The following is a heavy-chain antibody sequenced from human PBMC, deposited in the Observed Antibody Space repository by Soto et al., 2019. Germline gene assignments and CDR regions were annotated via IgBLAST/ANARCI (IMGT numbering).Heavy chain of an antibody. CDR3: ARLSSLYYNSDYGGYYFDY. Sequence: QVQLQESGPGLVKPSQTLSLTCTVSGGSIRGGDYYWSWIRQHPGQGLEWIGYIFYSGNSFYNPSPKSGVILSVDASKDQFFRQLSPVTVADTAIYYCARLSSLYYNSDYGGYYFDYWRQGTLVSVP. CDR1: GGSIRGGDYY. J-gene: IGHJ4*02. V-gene: IGHV4-31*03. CDR2: IFYSGNS. D-gene: IGHD3-10*01.